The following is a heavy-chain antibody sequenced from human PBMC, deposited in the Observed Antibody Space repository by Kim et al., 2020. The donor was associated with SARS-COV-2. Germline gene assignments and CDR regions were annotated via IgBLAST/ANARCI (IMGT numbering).Heavy chain of an antibody. CDR3: ARWMYYYYDSSGYGGLDY. CDR2: ISYDGSNK. V-gene: IGHV3-30-3*01. CDR1: GFTFSSYA. Sequence: GGSLRLSCAASGFTFSSYAMHWVRQAPGKGLEWVAVISYDGSNKYYADSVKGRFTISRDNSKNTLYLQMNSLRAEDTAVYYCARWMYYYYDSSGYGGLDYWGQGTLVTVSS. J-gene: IGHJ4*01. D-gene: IGHD3-22*01.